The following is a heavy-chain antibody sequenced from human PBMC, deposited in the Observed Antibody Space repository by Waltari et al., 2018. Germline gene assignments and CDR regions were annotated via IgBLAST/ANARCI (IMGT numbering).Heavy chain of an antibody. CDR1: GGSISSYY. V-gene: IGHV4-59*01. CDR3: ARNYGDRNYYYYYYMDV. CDR2: IYYSGST. Sequence: QVQLQESGPGLVKPSETLSLTCTVSGGSISSYYWSWIRQPPGKGLEGIGYIYYSGSTNNNPSLKSRGTISVDTSKNQFSLKLSSVTAADTAVYYCARNYGDRNYYYYYYMDVWGKGTTVTVSS. J-gene: IGHJ6*03. D-gene: IGHD4-17*01.